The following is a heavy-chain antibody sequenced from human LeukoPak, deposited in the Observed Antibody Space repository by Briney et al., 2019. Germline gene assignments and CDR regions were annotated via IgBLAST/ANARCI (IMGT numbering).Heavy chain of an antibody. CDR3: ARDRDFWSGDSWFDL. V-gene: IGHV4-59*11. J-gene: IGHJ5*02. CDR1: GGSLSSHY. CDR2: VYYSGIT. Sequence: SETLSLTCTVSGGSLSSHYWTWIRQPPGKGLERIGYVYYSGITHYNPSLKSRVTLSIDTSKNQFSLNLSSVTAADTAVYYCARDRDFWSGDSWFDLWGQGTLVTVAS. D-gene: IGHD3-3*01.